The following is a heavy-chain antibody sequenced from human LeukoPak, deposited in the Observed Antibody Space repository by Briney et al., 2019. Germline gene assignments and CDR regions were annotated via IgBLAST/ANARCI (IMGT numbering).Heavy chain of an antibody. CDR3: ARDRKGFDP. V-gene: IGHV4-59*01. Sequence: SETLSLTCTVSGGSISSYYWSWIRQPPGKGLEWIGYIYYSGSTNYNPSLKSRVTISVDTSKNLFSLKLSSVTAADTAVYYCARDRKGFDPWGQGTLVTVSS. CDR1: GGSISSYY. CDR2: IYYSGST. J-gene: IGHJ5*02.